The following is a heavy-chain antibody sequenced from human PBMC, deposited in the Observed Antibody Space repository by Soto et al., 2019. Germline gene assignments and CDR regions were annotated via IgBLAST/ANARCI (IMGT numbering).Heavy chain of an antibody. D-gene: IGHD6-13*01. V-gene: IGHV1-46*01. J-gene: IGHJ4*02. CDR3: ARPSPPYSSSWYNIDY. CDR1: GYTFTSFY. Sequence: ASSVKVSCKASGYTFTSFYMHWVRQAPGQGLEWMGIINPRGGSTSYAQKFQGRVTMTRDTSTSTVYMELSSMRSEDTAVYYCARPSPPYSSSWYNIDYWGQGTLGTVSS. CDR2: INPRGGST.